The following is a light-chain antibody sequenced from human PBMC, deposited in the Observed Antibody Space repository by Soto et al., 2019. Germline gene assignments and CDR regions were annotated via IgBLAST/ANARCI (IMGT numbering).Light chain of an antibody. V-gene: IGKV1-6*01. Sequence: AIQMTQSPSSLSGSVVVRVTITCLASPGIRNGLGWYQQKPGKATKLLIYAASSLQSGVPSRFSCSGSGTDFTLTISSLQHEYFATYYCLQDYNCPFTFGLGTKVDIK. CDR1: PGIRNG. CDR2: AAS. J-gene: IGKJ3*01. CDR3: LQDYNCPFT.